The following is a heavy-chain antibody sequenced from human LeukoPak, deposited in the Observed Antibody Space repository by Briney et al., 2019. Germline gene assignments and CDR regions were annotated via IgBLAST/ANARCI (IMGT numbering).Heavy chain of an antibody. CDR3: ARQGYCTNGVCYTGRYYYGMDV. Sequence: GESLKISCKGSGYNFTRYWIGWVRQMPGKGLEWMGIIYAGDSDTRYSPSFQGQVTISADKSISTAYLQWSSLKASDTAMYYCARQGYCTNGVCYTGRYYYGMDVWGQGTTVTVSS. V-gene: IGHV5-51*01. J-gene: IGHJ6*02. CDR1: GYNFTRYW. CDR2: IYAGDSDT. D-gene: IGHD2-8*01.